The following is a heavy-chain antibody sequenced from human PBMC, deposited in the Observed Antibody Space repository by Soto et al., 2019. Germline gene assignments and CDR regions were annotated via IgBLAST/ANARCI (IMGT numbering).Heavy chain of an antibody. D-gene: IGHD3-3*01. Sequence: QVQLVQSGAEVKKPGSSVKVSCKASGGTFSSYTISWVRQAPGQGLEWMGRIIPILGIANYAQKFQGRVTITADKSTSTAYMELSSLRSEDTAVYYCARTGVDLKWFGYYYYMDVWGKGTTVTVSS. V-gene: IGHV1-69*02. J-gene: IGHJ6*03. CDR2: IIPILGIA. CDR1: GGTFSSYT. CDR3: ARTGVDLKWFGYYYYMDV.